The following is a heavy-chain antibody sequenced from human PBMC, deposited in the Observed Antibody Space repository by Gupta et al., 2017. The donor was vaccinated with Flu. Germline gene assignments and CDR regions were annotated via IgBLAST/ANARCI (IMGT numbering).Heavy chain of an antibody. Sequence: QVQLVQSGAEVKKPGASLKVSCKASGYTFAGYYVHWVRQAPGQGLEWMGWINPDSGGTNSAQKFQGRVTMTRDTSINTAYMELSTLRSDDTAVYYCAREVRSTDSSSYYGSYFDYWGQGTLVTVSS. CDR3: AREVRSTDSSSYYGSYFDY. J-gene: IGHJ4*02. V-gene: IGHV1-2*02. D-gene: IGHD6-13*01. CDR2: INPDSGGT. CDR1: GYTFAGYY.